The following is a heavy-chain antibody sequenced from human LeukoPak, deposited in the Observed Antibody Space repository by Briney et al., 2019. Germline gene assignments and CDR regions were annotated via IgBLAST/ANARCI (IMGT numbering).Heavy chain of an antibody. Sequence: PGGSLKLSCAASGFTLSGSALYWVRQASGKGLEWVGRIRTKANNYATTYAASVQGRFSISRDDSKNMAYLQMNSLKTEDTAVCYCTINLRTGFYYFDYWGQGTLVTVSS. CDR2: IRTKANNYAT. D-gene: IGHD1-14*01. CDR3: TINLRTGFYYFDY. V-gene: IGHV3-73*01. CDR1: GFTLSGSA. J-gene: IGHJ4*02.